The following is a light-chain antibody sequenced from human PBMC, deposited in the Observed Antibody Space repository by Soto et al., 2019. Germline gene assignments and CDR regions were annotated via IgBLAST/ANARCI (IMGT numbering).Light chain of an antibody. J-gene: IGLJ2*01. CDR3: SSYTSSSTLEVV. CDR2: DVS. CDR1: SSDVGGYNY. V-gene: IGLV2-14*01. Sequence: QSALTQPASVSGSPGQSITISCTGTSSDVGGYNYVSWYQQHPGKAPKLMIYDVSNRPSGVSNRFSGSKSGNTASLTISGLQAEDQAAYYCSSYTSSSTLEVVFGGGPKLTVL.